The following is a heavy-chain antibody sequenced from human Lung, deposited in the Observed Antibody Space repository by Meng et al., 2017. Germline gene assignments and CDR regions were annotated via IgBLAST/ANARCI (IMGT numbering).Heavy chain of an antibody. CDR2: INHSGST. D-gene: IGHD4-11*01. Sequence: QVQLHQWGAGRLKPSATLSLTCVVSGGSCSDYYWSWIRQPPGKGLEWIGEINHSGSTNYNPSLESRATISVDTSQNNLSLKLSSVTAADSAVYYCARGPTTMAHDFDYWGQGTLVTVSS. CDR1: GGSCSDYY. J-gene: IGHJ4*02. CDR3: ARGPTTMAHDFDY. V-gene: IGHV4-34*01.